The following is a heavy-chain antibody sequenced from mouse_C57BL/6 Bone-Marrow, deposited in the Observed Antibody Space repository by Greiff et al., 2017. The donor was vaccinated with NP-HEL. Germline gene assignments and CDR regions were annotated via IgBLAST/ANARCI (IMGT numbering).Heavy chain of an antibody. D-gene: IGHD2-4*01. Sequence: QVQLQQSGAELVRPGASVTLSCKASGYTFTDYEMHWVKQTPVHGLEWIGAIDPETGGTASNQKFKGKAILTADKSSSTAYMELRSLTSEDSAVYYCTRFGYYDYDDGYYFDYWGQGTTLTVSS. J-gene: IGHJ2*01. V-gene: IGHV1-15*01. CDR1: GYTFTDYE. CDR2: IDPETGGT. CDR3: TRFGYYDYDDGYYFDY.